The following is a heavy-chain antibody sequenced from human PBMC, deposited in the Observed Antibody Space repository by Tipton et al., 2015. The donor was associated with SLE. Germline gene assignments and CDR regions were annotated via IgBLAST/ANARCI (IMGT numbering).Heavy chain of an antibody. D-gene: IGHD6-6*01. J-gene: IGHJ4*02. CDR3: ARGRGDSSSLGGY. V-gene: IGHV4-59*12. Sequence: LSLTCAVYGGSFSGYYWSWIRQPPGKGLEWIGYIYYSGSTNYNPSLKSRVTISVDTSKNQFSLKLSSVTAADTAVYYCARGRGDSSSLGGYWGQGTLFTVSS. CDR1: GGSFSGYY. CDR2: IYYSGST.